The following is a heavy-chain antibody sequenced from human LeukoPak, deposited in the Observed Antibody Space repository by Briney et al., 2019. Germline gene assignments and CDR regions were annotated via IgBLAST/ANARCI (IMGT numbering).Heavy chain of an antibody. Sequence: GRSLRLSCAASGFTFSSYGMHWVRQAPGKGLEWVAVIWYGGSNKYYADSVKGRFTISRDNSKNTLYLQMNSLRAEDTAVYYCAGYYYGTASYWGQGTLVTVSS. D-gene: IGHD3-10*01. V-gene: IGHV3-33*08. CDR1: GFTFSSYG. J-gene: IGHJ4*02. CDR2: IWYGGSNK. CDR3: AGYYYGTASY.